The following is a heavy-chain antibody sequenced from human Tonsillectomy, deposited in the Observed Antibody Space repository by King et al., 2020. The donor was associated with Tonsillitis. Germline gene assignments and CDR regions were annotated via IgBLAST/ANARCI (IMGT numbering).Heavy chain of an antibody. V-gene: IGHV3-49*03. CDR3: TRNLLAVNAIDI. J-gene: IGHJ3*02. CDR1: GFTFGDYA. Sequence: VQLVDSGGGLVQPGRCLRLSCTASGFTFGDYAMSWFRQAPGKGLEWVGFIRSKAYGGTTEYAASVRGRFTISRDDSKSIAYLQMNSLKTEDTAVYYCTRNLLAVNAIDIWGQGTMVTVSS. CDR2: IRSKAYGGTT. D-gene: IGHD3-22*01.